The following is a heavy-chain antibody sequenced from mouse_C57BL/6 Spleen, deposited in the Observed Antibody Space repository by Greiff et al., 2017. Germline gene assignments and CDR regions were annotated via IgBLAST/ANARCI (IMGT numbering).Heavy chain of an antibody. CDR3: ARDYYGSSDY. J-gene: IGHJ2*01. V-gene: IGHV5-4*01. D-gene: IGHD1-1*01. CDR2: ISDGGSYT. Sequence: EVQLKESGGGLVKPGGSLKLSCAASGFTFSSYAMSWVRQTPEKRLEWVATISDGGSYTYYPDNVKGRFTISRDKAKNNLYLQMSHLKSEDTAMYYCARDYYGSSDYWGQGTTLTVSS. CDR1: GFTFSSYA.